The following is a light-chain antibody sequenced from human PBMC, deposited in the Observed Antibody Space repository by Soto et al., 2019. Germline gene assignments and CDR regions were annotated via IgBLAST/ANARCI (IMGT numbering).Light chain of an antibody. CDR2: GAS. CDR3: QQYGTSPMYT. J-gene: IGKJ2*01. CDR1: QSVSSN. V-gene: IGKV3-20*01. Sequence: EIVMTQSPATLSVSPGERATLSCRASQSVSSNLAWYQHKPGQAPRLLIYGASSRATGIPDRFSGSGSGTDFTLTISRLEPEDFAVYYCQQYGTSPMYTFGQGTKLEIK.